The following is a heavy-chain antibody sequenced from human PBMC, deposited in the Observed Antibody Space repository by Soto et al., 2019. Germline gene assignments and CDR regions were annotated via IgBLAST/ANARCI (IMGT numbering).Heavy chain of an antibody. J-gene: IGHJ5*02. V-gene: IGHV4-34*01. CDR3: ARDRDLSKAIFGVVRRYNWFDP. Sequence: PSETLSLTCAVYGGSFSGYYWSWIRQPPGKGLEWNGEINHSGSTNYNPSLKSRVTISVDTSKNQFSPKLSSVTAADTAVYYCARDRDLSKAIFGVVRRYNWFDPWGQGTLVTVSS. D-gene: IGHD3-3*01. CDR2: INHSGST. CDR1: GGSFSGYY.